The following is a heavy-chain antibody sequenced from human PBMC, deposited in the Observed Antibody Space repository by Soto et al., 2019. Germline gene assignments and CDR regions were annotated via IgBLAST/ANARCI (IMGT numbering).Heavy chain of an antibody. CDR3: AGHLKTTITVYWYFDL. D-gene: IGHD5-12*01. Sequence: SETLSLTCAVYGGSFSGYYWSWIRQPPGKGKEWIGEINHSGSTNFNPTLKSRVSIPEDTSNKQFSLKLSSVTAAYTSVYYCAGHLKTTITVYWYFDLWGRGTLVTVSS. V-gene: IGHV4-34*01. J-gene: IGHJ2*01. CDR2: INHSGST. CDR1: GGSFSGYY.